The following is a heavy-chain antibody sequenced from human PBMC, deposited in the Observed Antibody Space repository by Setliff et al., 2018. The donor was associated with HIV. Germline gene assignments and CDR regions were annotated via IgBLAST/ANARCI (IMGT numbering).Heavy chain of an antibody. V-gene: IGHV1-46*01. D-gene: IGHD3-22*01. CDR2: INPSGDIT. J-gene: IGHJ5*02. CDR1: GNTFSSHY. Sequence: ASVKVSCKASGNTFSSHYMHWVRQAPGKGLEWMGLINPSGDITSYAEKFQGRLTMARDTSIRTAYMELSRLTSDDTAVYFCARDKYYDSSANYFDRWGQGTLVTVSS. CDR3: ARDKYYDSSANYFDR.